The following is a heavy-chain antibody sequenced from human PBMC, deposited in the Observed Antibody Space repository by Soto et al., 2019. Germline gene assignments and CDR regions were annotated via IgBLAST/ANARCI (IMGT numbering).Heavy chain of an antibody. D-gene: IGHD3-10*01. CDR2: IYYSGST. J-gene: IGHJ6*02. CDR1: GGSISSGGYY. Sequence: QVQLQESGPGLVKPSQTLSLTCTVSGGSISSGGYYWSWIRQHPGKGLEWIGYIYYSGSTYYNPALQSRVTLSVDTSKNQFSLKLSSVTAADTAVYYCARKDLYGSGSDDYGMDVWGQGTTVTVSS. CDR3: ARKDLYGSGSDDYGMDV. V-gene: IGHV4-31*03.